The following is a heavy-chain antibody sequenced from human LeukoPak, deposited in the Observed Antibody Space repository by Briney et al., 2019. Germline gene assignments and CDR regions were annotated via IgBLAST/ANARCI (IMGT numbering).Heavy chain of an antibody. J-gene: IGHJ4*02. Sequence: PGESLRLSCAASGFTFSSYWMSWVRQAPGKGLEWVANIKKDGSEKYYVDSVKGRFTISRDNAKTSLYLQMNSLRAEDTAVYYCARHLSGITGYTYGRGIDYWGQGTLVTVSS. CDR3: ARHLSGITGYTYGRGIDY. V-gene: IGHV3-7*01. CDR1: GFTFSSYW. D-gene: IGHD5-18*01. CDR2: IKKDGSEK.